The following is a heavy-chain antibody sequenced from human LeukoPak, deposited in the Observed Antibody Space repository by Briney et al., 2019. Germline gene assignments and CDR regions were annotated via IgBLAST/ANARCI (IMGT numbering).Heavy chain of an antibody. V-gene: IGHV4-61*02. Sequence: PSETLSLTCTVSGGSISSSSYYWGWIRQPPGKGLEWIGRIYTSGSTNYNPSLKSRVTISVDTSKNQFSLKLSSVTAADTAVYYCARDRLRWPKIDYWGQGTLVTVSS. J-gene: IGHJ4*02. D-gene: IGHD4-23*01. CDR1: GGSISSSSYY. CDR3: ARDRLRWPKIDY. CDR2: IYTSGST.